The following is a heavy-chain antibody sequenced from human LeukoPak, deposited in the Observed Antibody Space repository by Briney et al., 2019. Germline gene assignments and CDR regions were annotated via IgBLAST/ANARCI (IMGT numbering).Heavy chain of an antibody. CDR3: AKVVGYNFWSDYYAQYYFDY. V-gene: IGHV3-23*01. J-gene: IGHJ4*02. CDR1: GFTFSSYA. CDR2: LSGSGGST. D-gene: IGHD3-3*01. Sequence: GGSLGLSCAASGFTFSSYAMNWVRQAPGRGLEWVSTLSGSGGSTFYADSVKGRFTISRDNSKNTVYLHMNSLRAEDTAVYYCAKVVGYNFWSDYYAQYYFDYWGQGTLVTVSS.